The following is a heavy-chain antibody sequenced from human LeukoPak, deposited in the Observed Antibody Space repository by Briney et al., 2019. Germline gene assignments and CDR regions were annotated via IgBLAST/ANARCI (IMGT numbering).Heavy chain of an antibody. Sequence: PGGSLRLSCATSGFTFSDYYMSWIRQTPGKGLEWISYISGTSTYTNYADSVKGRFTISRDNAKSSLYLQMNSLRAEDTAVYYCARGGRGGYSGSYYTWFYWGQGTLVTVSS. D-gene: IGHD1-26*01. J-gene: IGHJ4*02. CDR3: ARGGRGGYSGSYYTWFY. CDR2: ISGTSTYT. CDR1: GFTFSDYY. V-gene: IGHV3-11*06.